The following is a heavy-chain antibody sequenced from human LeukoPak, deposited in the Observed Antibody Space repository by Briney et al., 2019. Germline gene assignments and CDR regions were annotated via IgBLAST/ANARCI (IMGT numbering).Heavy chain of an antibody. CDR2: TYYRAKWYN. D-gene: IGHD5-12*01. V-gene: IGHV6-1*01. J-gene: IGHJ4*02. CDR1: GDSVSINSAA. Sequence: SPTLSLTFAISGDSVSINSAAWNWVRQSPSRGLEWLGSTYYRAKWYNDDAVSVKSRITINPDTSKNQFSLQLNSVTPEDTAVYYCARQYSGYDRTVYYFDYWGQGTLVTVSS. CDR3: ARQYSGYDRTVYYFDY.